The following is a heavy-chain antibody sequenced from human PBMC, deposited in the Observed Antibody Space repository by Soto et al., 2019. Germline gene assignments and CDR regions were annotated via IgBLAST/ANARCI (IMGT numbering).Heavy chain of an antibody. J-gene: IGHJ4*02. CDR2: TYYRSKWXX. Sequence: SQTLSLTCAISGDSVSSNSAAWNWIRQSPSRGLEWLGMTYYRSKWXXDDAVSVXXRVTINPDTSXNQFSXQLNSVTPEDTAVYYCARGVPVFDYWRQGTLVTXSS. V-gene: IGHV6-1*01. CDR3: ARGVPVFDY. CDR1: GDSVSSNSAA.